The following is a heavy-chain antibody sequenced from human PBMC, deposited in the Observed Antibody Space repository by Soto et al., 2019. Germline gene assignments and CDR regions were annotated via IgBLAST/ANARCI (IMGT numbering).Heavy chain of an antibody. CDR2: IYHSGST. CDR1: GGSISSLGYS. V-gene: IGHV4-30-2*01. CDR3: ARNYDSSGIGRPFSI. Sequence: SQTLSLTCAVSGGSISSLGYSWSWIRQPPGKGLEWIGYIYHSGSTYYNPSLKSRVTISVDRSKNQFSLKLSSVTAADTAVYYCARNYDSSGIGRPFSIWGQGTLVTVSS. D-gene: IGHD3-22*01. J-gene: IGHJ4*02.